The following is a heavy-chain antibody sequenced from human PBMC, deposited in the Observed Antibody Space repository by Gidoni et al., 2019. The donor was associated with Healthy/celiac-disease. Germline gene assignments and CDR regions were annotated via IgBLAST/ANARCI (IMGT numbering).Heavy chain of an antibody. V-gene: IGHV4-30-2*01. D-gene: IGHD3-10*01. Sequence: QLQLQESGSGLVKPSQTLSLTCAVSGGSISSGGYSWSWIRQPPGKGLEWIGYIYHSGSTYYNPSLKSRVTISVDRSKNQFSLKLSSVTAADTAVYYCARVFTRGATAQASFDYWGQGTLVTVSS. CDR1: GGSISSGGYS. J-gene: IGHJ4*02. CDR3: ARVFTRGATAQASFDY. CDR2: IYHSGST.